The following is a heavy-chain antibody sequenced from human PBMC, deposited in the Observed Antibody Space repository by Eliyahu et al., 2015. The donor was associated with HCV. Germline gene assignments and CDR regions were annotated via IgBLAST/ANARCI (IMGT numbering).Heavy chain of an antibody. V-gene: IGHV3-23*01. CDR3: AKDPTPKAYIVVVVAATQIDY. Sequence: EVQLLESGGGLVQPGGSLRLSCAAXGFTFSSYAMSWVRQAPGKGLEWVSAISGSGGSTYYADSVKGRFTISRDNSKNTLYLQMNSLRAEDTAVYYCAKDPTPKAYIVVVVAATQIDYWGQGTLVTVSS. CDR2: ISGSGGST. J-gene: IGHJ4*02. D-gene: IGHD2-15*01. CDR1: GFTFSSYA.